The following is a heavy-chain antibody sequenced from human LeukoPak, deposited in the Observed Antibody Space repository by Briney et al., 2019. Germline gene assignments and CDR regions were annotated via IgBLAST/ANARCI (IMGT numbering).Heavy chain of an antibody. Sequence: PSETLSLTFTVSGGSISSYYWSWIRQPAGKGLEWIGRIYTSGSTNYNPSLKSRVTMSVDTSKNQFSLKLSSVTAADTAVYYCARDHGYDSNAYYHDYFDYWGQGTLVTVSS. CDR2: IYTSGST. J-gene: IGHJ4*02. CDR3: ARDHGYDSNAYYHDYFDY. CDR1: GGSISSYY. D-gene: IGHD3-22*01. V-gene: IGHV4-4*07.